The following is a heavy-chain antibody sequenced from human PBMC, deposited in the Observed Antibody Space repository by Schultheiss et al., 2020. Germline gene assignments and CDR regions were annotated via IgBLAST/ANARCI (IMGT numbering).Heavy chain of an antibody. D-gene: IGHD2-21*02. CDR2: ISGGGGSP. V-gene: IGHV3-23*01. Sequence: GGSLRLSCEASGFTFSSYAMSWVRQTPGKGLEWVSIISGGGGSPYYADSVKGRFTISRDNSKNTLYLRMNSLRAEDTAVYYCAKDYEAYCGGDCSSRGGFDYWGQGTLVTVCS. CDR1: GFTFSSYA. J-gene: IGHJ4*02. CDR3: AKDYEAYCGGDCSSRGGFDY.